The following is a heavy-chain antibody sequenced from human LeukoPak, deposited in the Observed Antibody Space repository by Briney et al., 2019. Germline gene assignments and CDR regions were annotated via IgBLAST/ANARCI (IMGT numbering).Heavy chain of an antibody. CDR3: VSQWFDY. Sequence: PGGSLRLSCAASGFTSSNSAMSWVRQAPGKGVEWVARIKTKTDGGTTDYAAPVKGRFTISRDDSKNTVYLQMNSLKTEDTALYYCVSQWFDYWGQGTLVTVSS. J-gene: IGHJ4*02. CDR2: IKTKTDGGTT. D-gene: IGHD2-8*01. V-gene: IGHV3-15*01. CDR1: GFTSSNSA.